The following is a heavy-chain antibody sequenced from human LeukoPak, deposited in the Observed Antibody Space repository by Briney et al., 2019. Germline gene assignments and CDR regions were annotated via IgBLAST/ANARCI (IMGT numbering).Heavy chain of an antibody. CDR2: IRYDGSNK. V-gene: IGHV3-30*02. CDR1: GFTFSSYG. J-gene: IGHJ4*02. D-gene: IGHD2-15*01. CDR3: AKTPYCSGGSCYSGYFDY. Sequence: GGSLRLSCAASGFTFSSYGMHWVRQAPGKGLEWMAFIRYDGSNKYYADSVKGRFTISRDNSKNTLYLQMNSLRAEDTAVYYCAKTPYCSGGSCYSGYFDYWGQGTLVTVSS.